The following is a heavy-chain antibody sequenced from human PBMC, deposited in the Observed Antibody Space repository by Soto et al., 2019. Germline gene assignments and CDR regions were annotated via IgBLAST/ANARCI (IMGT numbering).Heavy chain of an antibody. J-gene: IGHJ4*02. Sequence: QVQLVESGGTVVQPGRSLRLSCAASGFTFSSYALHWVRQAPGKGLEWVTLISYDASNKYYGNSVKGRFTISRDNSKNTLYLQMDSLRAEDTAVYYCAMSSGWGIDYWGQGTLVTVSS. D-gene: IGHD6-19*01. V-gene: IGHV3-30*03. CDR2: ISYDASNK. CDR1: GFTFSSYA. CDR3: AMSSGWGIDY.